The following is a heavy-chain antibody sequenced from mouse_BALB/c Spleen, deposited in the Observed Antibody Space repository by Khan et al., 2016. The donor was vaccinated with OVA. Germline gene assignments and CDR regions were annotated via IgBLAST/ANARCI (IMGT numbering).Heavy chain of an antibody. CDR1: GYTFSSYW. D-gene: IGHD1-1*01. CDR3: ARGNYYGSSSWFGY. CDR2: ILPGSGRN. J-gene: IGHJ3*01. V-gene: IGHV1-9*01. Sequence: QVQLQQSGAELMKPGASVKISCKATGYTFSSYWIEWVKQRPGHGLEWIGEILPGSGRNNYNEKFKGKATFPADTSSNTAYMQLSNLTSDDSAVYYCARGNYYGSSSWFGYWGQGTLVTVSA.